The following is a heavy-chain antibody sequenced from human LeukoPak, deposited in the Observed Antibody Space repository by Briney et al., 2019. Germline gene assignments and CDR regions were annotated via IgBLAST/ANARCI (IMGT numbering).Heavy chain of an antibody. CDR1: GFTFSSYS. CDR3: AGFWGSHRLEY. Sequence: GGSLRLSCAASGFTFSSYSMNWVRQAPGKGLEWVSAISGSGGSTYYADSVNGRFTVSRDNSKNTVYLQMNSLRVDDTAVYSCAGFWGSHRLEYWGQGTPVVVSS. V-gene: IGHV3-23*01. CDR2: ISGSGGST. D-gene: IGHD3-16*01. J-gene: IGHJ4*02.